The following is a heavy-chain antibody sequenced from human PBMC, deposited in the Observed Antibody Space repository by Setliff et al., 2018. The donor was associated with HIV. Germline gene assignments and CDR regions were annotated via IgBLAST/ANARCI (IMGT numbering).Heavy chain of an antibody. Sequence: PSETLSLTCAVSGGSISSNKWWSWVRQPPGKGLEWIGEIYHSGSTKYNPSLKSRVTISVDKSKNQFSLKLNSVTAADTAVYYCARDSNAPYFQHWGQGTLVTVSS. CDR2: IYHSGST. CDR3: ARDSNAPYFQH. D-gene: IGHD1-1*01. CDR1: GGSISSNKW. J-gene: IGHJ1*01. V-gene: IGHV4-4*02.